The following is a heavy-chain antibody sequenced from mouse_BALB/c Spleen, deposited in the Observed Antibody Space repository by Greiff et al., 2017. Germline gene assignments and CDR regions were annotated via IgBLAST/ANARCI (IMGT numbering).Heavy chain of an antibody. Sequence: VQLQQSGPELVKPGASVKISCKASGYAFSSSWMNWVKQRPGQGLEWIGRIYPGDGDTNYNGKFKGKATLTADKSSSTAYMQLSSLTSVDSAVYFCARKEYFDVWGAGTTVTVSS. CDR2: IYPGDGDT. CDR1: GYAFSSSW. V-gene: IGHV1-82*01. J-gene: IGHJ1*01. CDR3: ARKEYFDV.